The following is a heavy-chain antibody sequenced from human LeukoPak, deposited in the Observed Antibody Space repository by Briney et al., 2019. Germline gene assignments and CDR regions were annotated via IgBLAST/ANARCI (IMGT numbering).Heavy chain of an antibody. Sequence: SVKVSCKASGGTFSSYAISWVRQAPGQGLEWMGGIIPIFGTANYAQKFQGRVTITADESTSTAYMELSSLRSEDTAVYHCAREGNDLTSKYYFDYWGQGTLVTVSS. CDR1: GGTFSSYA. J-gene: IGHJ4*02. V-gene: IGHV1-69*13. D-gene: IGHD3-9*01. CDR3: AREGNDLTSKYYFDY. CDR2: IIPIFGTA.